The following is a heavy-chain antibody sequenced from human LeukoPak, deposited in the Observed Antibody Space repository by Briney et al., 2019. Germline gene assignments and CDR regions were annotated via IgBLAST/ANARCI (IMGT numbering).Heavy chain of an antibody. V-gene: IGHV3-33*08. J-gene: IGHJ4*02. CDR1: GXTFSSYG. D-gene: IGHD5-12*01. Sequence: GGSLRLSCAASGXTFSSYGLHWVRQAPGKGLEWVAVIWYDGSNKYYADSVKGRFTISRDNSKNTLYLQMNSLRAEDTAVYYCARDQGYNVDIVATIGGFDYWGQGTLVTVSS. CDR2: IWYDGSNK. CDR3: ARDQGYNVDIVATIGGFDY.